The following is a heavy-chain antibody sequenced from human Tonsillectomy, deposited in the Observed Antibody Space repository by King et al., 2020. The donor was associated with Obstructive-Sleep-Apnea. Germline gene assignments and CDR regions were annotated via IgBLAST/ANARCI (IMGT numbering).Heavy chain of an antibody. Sequence: VQLVESGGGLVKPWGALRLSCAASVLIFSNAWMSCVRQAPGKGLEWGGRIKSKTYGGTTEYAAPVKGRLPISRDDSKNTLYLQMNSLKTEDTAVYYCTTDGSYDFWSGYNGYWGQGTLVTVSS. V-gene: IGHV3-15*01. J-gene: IGHJ4*02. D-gene: IGHD3-3*01. CDR3: TTDGSYDFWSGYNGY. CDR2: IKSKTYGGTT. CDR1: VLIFSNAW.